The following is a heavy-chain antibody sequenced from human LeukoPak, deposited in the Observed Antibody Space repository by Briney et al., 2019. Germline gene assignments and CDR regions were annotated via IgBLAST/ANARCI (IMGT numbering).Heavy chain of an antibody. V-gene: IGHV3-48*02. Sequence: GGSLRLSCAASGFIFSKYSMHWVRQAPGKGLEWVSYISSSSDTIYYADSVKGRFTISGDNAKNSLYLQMNSLRDEDTAVYYCARDGYCSSGSCYGSYDYWGQGTLVTVSS. CDR2: ISSSSDTI. CDR3: ARDGYCSSGSCYGSYDY. J-gene: IGHJ4*02. D-gene: IGHD2-15*01. CDR1: GFIFSKYS.